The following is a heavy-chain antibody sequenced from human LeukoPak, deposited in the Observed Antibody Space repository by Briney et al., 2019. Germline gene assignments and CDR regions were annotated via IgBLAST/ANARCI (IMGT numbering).Heavy chain of an antibody. Sequence: GGSLRLSCAASGFTFSSYGMHWVRQAPGKGLEWVALISYEGSNKYYADSVKGRFTISRDSSKNTLYLQMDSLRPEDTAVYYCARRGGSYFDYWGQGTLVTVSS. CDR1: GFTFSSYG. CDR3: ARRGGSYFDY. CDR2: ISYEGSNK. J-gene: IGHJ4*02. D-gene: IGHD3-16*01. V-gene: IGHV3-30*03.